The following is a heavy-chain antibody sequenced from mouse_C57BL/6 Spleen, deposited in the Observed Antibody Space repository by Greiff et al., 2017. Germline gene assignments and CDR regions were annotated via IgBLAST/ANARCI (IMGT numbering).Heavy chain of an antibody. CDR2: IDPSDSET. CDR1: GYTFTSYW. D-gene: IGHD2-13*01. Sequence: VQLQQPGAELVRPGSSVKLSCKASGYTFTSYWMHWVKQRPIQGLEWIGNIDPSDSETHYNQKFKDKATLTVDKSSSTAYMQLSSLTSEDSAVYYCERDCDGYAMDYWGQGTSVTVSS. V-gene: IGHV1-52*01. J-gene: IGHJ4*01. CDR3: ERDCDGYAMDY.